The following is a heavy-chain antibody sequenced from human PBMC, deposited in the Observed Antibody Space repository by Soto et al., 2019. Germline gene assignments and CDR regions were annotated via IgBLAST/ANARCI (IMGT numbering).Heavy chain of an antibody. J-gene: IGHJ4*02. CDR2: IKQDGSEK. CDR3: ARDGPVDGDYLDY. CDR1: GFTFSRYW. V-gene: IGHV3-7*01. D-gene: IGHD4-17*01. Sequence: EVQLVESGGGLVQPGGSLRLSCAASGFTFSRYWMSWVRQAPGKGLEWVANIKQDGSEKYYVDSVKGRFTISRDNAKNSLYLQMNSLRAEDTAVYYCARDGPVDGDYLDYWGQGTLATVSS.